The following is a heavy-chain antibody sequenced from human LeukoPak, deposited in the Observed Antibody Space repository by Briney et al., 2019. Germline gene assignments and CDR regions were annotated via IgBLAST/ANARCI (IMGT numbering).Heavy chain of an antibody. D-gene: IGHD5-12*01. CDR1: GGTFGSDA. Sequence: ASVKVSCKAAGGTFGSDAISWVRQAPGQGLEWMGGIIPIVGTANYAQKFQGRVTITADKSTRTAYMELTSLRSEDTAVYSCASSMDIVAMGHWFDPWGQGTLVTVSS. V-gene: IGHV1-69*06. J-gene: IGHJ5*02. CDR3: ASSMDIVAMGHWFDP. CDR2: IIPIVGTA.